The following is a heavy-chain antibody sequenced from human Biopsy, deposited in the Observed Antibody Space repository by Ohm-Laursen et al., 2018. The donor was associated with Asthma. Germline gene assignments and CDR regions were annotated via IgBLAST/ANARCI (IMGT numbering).Heavy chain of an antibody. D-gene: IGHD2-21*02. CDR1: GDSIDSGDYS. CDR2: IYRNGDT. CDR3: ARGWNCGGDCYSLDS. J-gene: IGHJ4*02. Sequence: QTLTLTCAVSGDSIDSGDYSWTWIRQSPGVGLEWIGYIYRNGDTYYNPTLKNRVTISIDRSKNQFSLRLRSVTAADTAVYYCARGWNCGGDCYSLDSWDQGTLVTVSS. V-gene: IGHV4-30-2*06.